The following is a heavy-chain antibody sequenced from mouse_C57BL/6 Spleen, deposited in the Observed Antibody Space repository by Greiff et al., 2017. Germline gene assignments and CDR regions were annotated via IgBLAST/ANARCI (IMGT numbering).Heavy chain of an antibody. Sequence: VQLQQSGAELVRPGASVKLSCTASGFNIKDDYMHWVKQRPEQGLEWIGWIDPENGDTEYASKFQGKATITADTSSNTAYLQLSSLTSEDTAVYYCTTNMVTTAYWGQGTLVTVSA. CDR3: TTNMVTTAY. D-gene: IGHD2-2*01. CDR1: GFNIKDDY. J-gene: IGHJ3*01. CDR2: IDPENGDT. V-gene: IGHV14-4*01.